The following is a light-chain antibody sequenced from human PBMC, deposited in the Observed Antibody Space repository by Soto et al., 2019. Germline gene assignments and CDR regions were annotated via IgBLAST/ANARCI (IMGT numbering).Light chain of an antibody. V-gene: IGKV3-11*01. CDR3: QRGDT. Sequence: EIVLTQSPATLSLSPGERATLSCRASQSVSSNLAWYQQKPGQAPRLLIYDASNWATGIPARFSGSWSGTDFSLHNSKLEPEYFAIYYCQRGDTFGQGTRLEIK. CDR1: QSVSSN. CDR2: DAS. J-gene: IGKJ5*01.